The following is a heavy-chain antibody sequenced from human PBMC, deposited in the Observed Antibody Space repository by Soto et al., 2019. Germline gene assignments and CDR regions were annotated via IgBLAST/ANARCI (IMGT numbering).Heavy chain of an antibody. CDR1: GFTFSTYG. J-gene: IGHJ4*02. D-gene: IGHD3-22*01. CDR2: ISGSGGST. CDR3: AKTPDSSGYYYFDY. V-gene: IGHV3-23*01. Sequence: PGGSLRLSCAASGFTFSTYGMSWVRQAPGKGLEWVSGISGSGGSTSYADSVKGRFTISRDNSKNTLYVQMNSLRAEDTAVYYCAKTPDSSGYYYFDYWGQGTLVTVSS.